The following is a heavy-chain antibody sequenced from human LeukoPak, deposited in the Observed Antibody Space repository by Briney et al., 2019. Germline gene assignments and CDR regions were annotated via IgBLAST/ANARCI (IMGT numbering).Heavy chain of an antibody. J-gene: IGHJ4*02. D-gene: IGHD3-22*01. Sequence: GGSLGLSCAASGFTVSSNYMSWVRQAPGKGLEWVSVIYSGGSTYYADSVKGRFTISRDNSKNTLYLQMNSLRAEDTAVYYCAKGVRGGYYFDSSGYYRFDYWGQGTLVTVSS. CDR3: AKGVRGGYYFDSSGYYRFDY. V-gene: IGHV3-66*01. CDR2: IYSGGST. CDR1: GFTVSSNY.